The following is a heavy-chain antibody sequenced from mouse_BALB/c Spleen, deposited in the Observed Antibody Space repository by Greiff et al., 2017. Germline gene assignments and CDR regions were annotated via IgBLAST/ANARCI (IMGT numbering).Heavy chain of an antibody. V-gene: IGHV6-6*02. Sequence: EVKLVESGGGLVQPGGSMKLSCVASGFTFSNYWMNWVRQSPEKGLEWVAEIRLKSNNYATHYAESVKGRFTISRDDSKSSVYLQMNNLRAEDTGIYYCTRGYPYAMDYWGQGTSVTVSS. D-gene: IGHD1-2*01. CDR3: TRGYPYAMDY. CDR1: GFTFSNYW. CDR2: IRLKSNNYAT. J-gene: IGHJ4*01.